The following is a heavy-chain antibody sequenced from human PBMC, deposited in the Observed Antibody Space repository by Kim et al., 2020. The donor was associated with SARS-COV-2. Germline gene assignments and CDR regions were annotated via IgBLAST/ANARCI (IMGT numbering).Heavy chain of an antibody. J-gene: IGHJ4*02. CDR1: GYTFTSYA. CDR2: INAGNGNT. Sequence: ASVKVSCKASGYTFTSYAMHWVRQAPGQRLEWMGWINAGNGNTKYSQKFQGRVTVTRDTSASTAYMELSSLRSEDTAVYYCARDRASLYEQLVGATFDYWGQGTLVTVSS. CDR3: ARDRASLYEQLVGATFDY. D-gene: IGHD6-13*01. V-gene: IGHV1-3*01.